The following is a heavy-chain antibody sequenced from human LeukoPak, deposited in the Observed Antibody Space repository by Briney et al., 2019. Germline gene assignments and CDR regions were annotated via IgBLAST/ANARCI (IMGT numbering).Heavy chain of an antibody. CDR2: MSYSGHT. V-gene: IGHV4-39*07. Sequence: TSETLSLTCTISGDSIGRINYYWGWIRQPPGKGLEWIVSMSYSGHTYYNPSLKSRVTTSIDTSKNQFSLKMNSMTAADTAVYYCARERAAGNPSHFDYWGQGSLVTVSS. CDR3: ARERAAGNPSHFDY. D-gene: IGHD6-13*01. CDR1: GDSIGRINYY. J-gene: IGHJ4*02.